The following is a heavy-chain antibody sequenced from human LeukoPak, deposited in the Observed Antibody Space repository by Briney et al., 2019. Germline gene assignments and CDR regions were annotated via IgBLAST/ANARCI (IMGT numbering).Heavy chain of an antibody. Sequence: ASVKVSCKASGYTFTGYYMHWVRQAPGQGLEWMGWIDPNNGGTNYAQTFQGRVTMTRDTSISTAYMELSRLRSDDTAVYYCARDIGGGYNYGYFDYWGQGTLVTVSS. CDR3: ARDIGGGYNYGYFDY. J-gene: IGHJ4*02. CDR2: IDPNNGGT. CDR1: GYTFTGYY. V-gene: IGHV1-2*02. D-gene: IGHD5-18*01.